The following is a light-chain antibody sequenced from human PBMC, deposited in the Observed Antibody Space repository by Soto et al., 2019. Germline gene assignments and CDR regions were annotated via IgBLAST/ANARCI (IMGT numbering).Light chain of an antibody. V-gene: IGKV3-11*01. CDR2: DAS. CDR1: QSVDSY. J-gene: IGKJ1*01. Sequence: EIVLTQSPATLSLSPGERATLSCRASQSVDSYLAWYQQKVGQAPRLLIYDASNRATGIPARFSGSGSGTEFTLTISSLQSEDFAVYYCQQYDNWPPWTFGQGTKVDIK. CDR3: QQYDNWPPWT.